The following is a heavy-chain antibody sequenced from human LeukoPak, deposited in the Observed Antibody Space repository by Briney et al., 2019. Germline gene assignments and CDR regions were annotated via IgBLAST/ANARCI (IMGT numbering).Heavy chain of an antibody. Sequence: GGSLRLSCATSGFTFSSYAMHWVRQAPGKGLEWVAVISYDGSNKYYADSVKGRFTISRDNSKNTLYLQMNSLRAEDTAVYYCAKDTAMVPYYLDYWGQGTLVTVSS. V-gene: IGHV3-30-3*02. D-gene: IGHD5-18*01. J-gene: IGHJ4*02. CDR3: AKDTAMVPYYLDY. CDR2: ISYDGSNK. CDR1: GFTFSSYA.